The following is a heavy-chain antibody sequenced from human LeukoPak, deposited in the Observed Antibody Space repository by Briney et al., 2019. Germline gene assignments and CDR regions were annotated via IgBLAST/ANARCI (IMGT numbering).Heavy chain of an antibody. CDR2: INSDGSST. D-gene: IGHD3-10*01. J-gene: IGHJ4*02. V-gene: IGHV3-74*01. Sequence: PGGSLRLSCAASGFTFSSCAMSWVRQVPGRGLVWVSRINSDGSSTSYADSVKGRFTISRDNVRNTLYLQMNSLRAEDTAVYYCARDRDWGQGTLVTVSS. CDR3: ARDRD. CDR1: GFTFSSCA.